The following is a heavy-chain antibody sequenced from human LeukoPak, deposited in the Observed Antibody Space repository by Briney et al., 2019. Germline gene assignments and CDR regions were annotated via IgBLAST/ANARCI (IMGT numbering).Heavy chain of an antibody. Sequence: SVKASCKASGGTFSSYAISWVRQAPGQGLEWMGRIIPIFGTANYAQKFQGRVTITTDESTSTAYMELSSLRSEDTAVYYCARETYYDILTGYADFDYWGQGTLITVSS. CDR1: GGTFSSYA. CDR3: ARETYYDILTGYADFDY. V-gene: IGHV1-69*05. J-gene: IGHJ4*02. D-gene: IGHD3-9*01. CDR2: IIPIFGTA.